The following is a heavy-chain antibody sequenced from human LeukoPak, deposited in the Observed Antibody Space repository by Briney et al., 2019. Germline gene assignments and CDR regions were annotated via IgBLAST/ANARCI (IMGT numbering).Heavy chain of an antibody. Sequence: GGSLRLSCAASGFTFSNYAMSWVRQAPGKGLEWVSSISDSGGNTYYADSVQGRFTISRDNSKNTLYVQMSSLRAEDTAVYYCAKTFGLIDPFENWGQGTLVTVSS. CDR2: ISDSGGNT. D-gene: IGHD2/OR15-2a*01. V-gene: IGHV3-23*01. CDR1: GFTFSNYA. CDR3: AKTFGLIDPFEN. J-gene: IGHJ4*02.